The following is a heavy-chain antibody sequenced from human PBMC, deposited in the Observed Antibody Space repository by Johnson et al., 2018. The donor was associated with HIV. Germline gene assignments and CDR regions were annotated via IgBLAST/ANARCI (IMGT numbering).Heavy chain of an antibody. J-gene: IGHJ3*02. CDR1: GFTFSSYG. CDR3: ARKQWLAKISSDAFDI. V-gene: IGHV3-30*02. Sequence: QVQLVESGGGVVQPGGSLRLSCAASGFTFSSYGMHWVRQAPGKGLEWVAFIRYDGSNKYYADSVKGRFTISRDNSKNTLYLQMNSLRAEDTAVYYCARKQWLAKISSDAFDIWGQGTMVTVSS. D-gene: IGHD6-19*01. CDR2: IRYDGSNK.